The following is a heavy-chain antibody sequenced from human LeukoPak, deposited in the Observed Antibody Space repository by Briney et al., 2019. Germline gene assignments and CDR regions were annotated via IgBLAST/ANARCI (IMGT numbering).Heavy chain of an antibody. CDR3: AGTELDGYCSGGSCYSGH. D-gene: IGHD2-15*01. Sequence: GGSLRLSCAASGFTFSSYWMSWVRQAPGKGLEWVANIKQDGSEKYYVDSVKGRFTISRDNAKNSLYLQMNSLRAEDTAVYYCAGTELDGYCSGGSCYSGHWGQGTLVTVSS. J-gene: IGHJ4*02. V-gene: IGHV3-7*03. CDR1: GFTFSSYW. CDR2: IKQDGSEK.